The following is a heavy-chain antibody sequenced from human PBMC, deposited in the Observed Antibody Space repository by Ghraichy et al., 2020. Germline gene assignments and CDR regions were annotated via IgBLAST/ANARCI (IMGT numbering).Heavy chain of an antibody. CDR1: GGSISSYY. V-gene: IGHV4-59*01. Sequence: SETLSLTCTVSGGSISSYYWSWIRQPPGKGLEWIGYIYYSGSTNYNPSLKSRVTISVDTSKNQFSLKLSSVTAADTAVYYCARGDVVVPGWFDPWGQGTLVTVSS. D-gene: IGHD2-2*01. CDR3: ARGDVVVPGWFDP. J-gene: IGHJ5*02. CDR2: IYYSGST.